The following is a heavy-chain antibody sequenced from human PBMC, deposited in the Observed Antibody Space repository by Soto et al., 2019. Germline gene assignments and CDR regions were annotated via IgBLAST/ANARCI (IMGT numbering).Heavy chain of an antibody. V-gene: IGHV3-23*01. CDR3: AKEKDNEYVWGSYRYTSDY. J-gene: IGHJ4*02. Sequence: EVQVLQSGGGLVQPGESLRLFCAASGSTFSSYAMSWVRQAPGKGLEWVAGISGRGSTNYADSVKGRFAISRDNSKNTLYLQMNSLRAEDTAVYYRAKEKDNEYVWGSYRYTSDYWGQGTLVTVSS. CDR2: ISGRGST. CDR1: GSTFSSYA. D-gene: IGHD3-16*02.